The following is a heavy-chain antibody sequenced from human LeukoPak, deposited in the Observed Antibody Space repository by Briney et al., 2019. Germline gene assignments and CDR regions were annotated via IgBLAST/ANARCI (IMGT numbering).Heavy chain of an antibody. CDR3: ASRYPDIAAAGTRYFQH. Sequence: SETLSLTCAVYGVSFSGYYWSWIRQPPGKGLEWIGEINHSGSTNYNPSLKSRVTISVDTSKNQFSLKLSSVTAADTAVYYCASRYPDIAAAGTRYFQHWGQGTLVTVSS. V-gene: IGHV4-34*01. CDR1: GVSFSGYY. CDR2: INHSGST. J-gene: IGHJ1*01. D-gene: IGHD6-13*01.